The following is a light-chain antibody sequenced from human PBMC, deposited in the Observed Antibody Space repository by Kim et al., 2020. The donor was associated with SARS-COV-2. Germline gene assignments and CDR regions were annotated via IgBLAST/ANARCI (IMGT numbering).Light chain of an antibody. CDR2: EVS. V-gene: IGKV2-29*02. CDR3: MQALYLPPT. CDR1: QSLLHSDGETY. J-gene: IGKJ2*01. Sequence: DIVMTQSPLSLSVNPGQPAAISCKSSQSLLHSDGETYLYWYLQKPGQSPQLLISEVSSRFSGAPDRFSGSGSGADFPLKISLLEPEDVVVYCCMQALYLPPTFGQGTKLEI.